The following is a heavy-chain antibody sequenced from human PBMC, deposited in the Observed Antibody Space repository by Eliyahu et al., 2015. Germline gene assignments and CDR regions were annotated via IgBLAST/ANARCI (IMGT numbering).Heavy chain of an antibody. V-gene: IGHV3-23*01. CDR2: ITGSGTTT. Sequence: EVQLLESGGGLEQPGGSLXLSCXASGFXXSSXAMGWVRQGPGMGLEWVSTITGSGTTTYYADSVKGRLTISRDNSKNTLYLQMNSLRAEDTAVYYCAKGPAPYSRYHFDFWGQGTLVTVSS. CDR1: GFXXSSXA. CDR3: AKGPAPYSRYHFDF. J-gene: IGHJ4*02. D-gene: IGHD3-16*02.